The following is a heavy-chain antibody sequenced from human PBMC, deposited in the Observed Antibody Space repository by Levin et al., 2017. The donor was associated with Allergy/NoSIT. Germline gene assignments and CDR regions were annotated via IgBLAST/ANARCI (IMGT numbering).Heavy chain of an antibody. V-gene: IGHV3-11*06. CDR1: GFTFSDYY. CDR3: ARGGRSDVLRYFDWLLYRFDY. J-gene: IGHJ4*02. D-gene: IGHD3-9*01. Sequence: GGSLRLSCAASGFTFSDYYMSWIRQAPGKGLEWVSSISSSSSYIYYADSVKGRFTISRDNAKNSLYLQMNSLRAEDTAVYYCARGGRSDVLRYFDWLLYRFDYWGQGTLVTVSS. CDR2: ISSSSSYI.